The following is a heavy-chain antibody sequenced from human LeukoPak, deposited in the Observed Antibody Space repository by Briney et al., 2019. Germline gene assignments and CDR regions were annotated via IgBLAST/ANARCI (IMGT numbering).Heavy chain of an antibody. Sequence: ASVKVSCKASGYTFTGYYMHWVRQAPGQGLEWMGWINPNSGGTNYAQKFQGRVTMTRDTSISTAYMELSRLRSDDTAVYYCARAYSSGGRNFDYWGQGTLVTVSS. CDR1: GYTFTGYY. J-gene: IGHJ4*02. CDR2: INPNSGGT. CDR3: ARAYSSGGRNFDY. D-gene: IGHD6-19*01. V-gene: IGHV1-2*02.